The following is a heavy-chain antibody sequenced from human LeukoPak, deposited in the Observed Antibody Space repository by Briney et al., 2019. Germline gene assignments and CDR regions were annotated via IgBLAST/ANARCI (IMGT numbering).Heavy chain of an antibody. D-gene: IGHD5-12*01. CDR2: ISSSFAI. V-gene: IGHV3-69-1*01. CDR3: ARTLSGYNTGPLFEP. CDR1: GFTFSNYA. Sequence: GGSLRLSCAASGFTFSNYAMNWVRQPPGRGLEWVSYISSSFAIHYADSVKGRFTISRDNARDSLYLQMSSLRADDTAVYYCARTLSGYNTGPLFEPGGQGALVTVSS. J-gene: IGHJ4*02.